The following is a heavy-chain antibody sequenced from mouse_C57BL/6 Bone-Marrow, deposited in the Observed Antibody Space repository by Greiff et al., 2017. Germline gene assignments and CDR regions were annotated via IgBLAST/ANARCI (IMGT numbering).Heavy chain of an antibody. CDR2: IWGGGST. D-gene: IGHD1-1*01. CDR3: AKREYYGSSYGFAY. J-gene: IGHJ3*01. V-gene: IGHV2-9*01. Sequence: VNVVESGPGLVAPSQSLSISCTVSGFSFTSYGVDWVRQPPGKGLEWLGVIWGGGSTNYNSALMSRLGTSKDNSTSQVFLQMNSLQTEDTAMYYCAKREYYGSSYGFAYWGQGTLVTVSA. CDR1: GFSFTSYG.